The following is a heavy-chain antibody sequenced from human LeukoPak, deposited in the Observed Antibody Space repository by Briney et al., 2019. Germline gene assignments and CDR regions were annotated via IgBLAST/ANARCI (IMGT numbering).Heavy chain of an antibody. Sequence: SETLSLTCTVSGGSISSYYWSWIRQPPGKGLEWIGYIYYSGSTNYNPSLKSRVTISVDTSKNQFSLKLSSVTAADTAMYYCARVEAYYYGSGSYYIAWGQGTLVTVSS. CDR3: ARVEAYYYGSGSYYIA. CDR2: IYYSGST. V-gene: IGHV4-59*12. D-gene: IGHD3-10*01. CDR1: GGSISSYY. J-gene: IGHJ5*02.